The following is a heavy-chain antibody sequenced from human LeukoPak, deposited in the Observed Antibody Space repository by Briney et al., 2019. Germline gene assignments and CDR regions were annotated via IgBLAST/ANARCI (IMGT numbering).Heavy chain of an antibody. CDR2: TYYRSKWSN. CDR1: GDSFSSKSAA. V-gene: IGHV6-1*01. CDR3: ARELEMATIYSYFDY. Sequence: SQTLSLTCALSGDSFSSKSAAWHWIRQSPSRGLEWLGRTYYRSKWSNDYAVSVKSRITINPDTSKNQFSLQLNSVTPEDTAVYYCARELEMATIYSYFDYWGQGTLVTVSS. J-gene: IGHJ4*02. D-gene: IGHD5-24*01.